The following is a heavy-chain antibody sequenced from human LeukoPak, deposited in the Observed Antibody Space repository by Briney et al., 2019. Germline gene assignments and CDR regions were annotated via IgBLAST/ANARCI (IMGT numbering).Heavy chain of an antibody. D-gene: IGHD1-26*01. CDR3: ARHEYSGSYYGLSWFDP. J-gene: IGHJ5*02. Sequence: SETLSLTCTVSGGSISSYYWSWIRQPAGKGLEWVGRIYTSGSTNYNPSLKSRVTISVDTSKNQLSLKLSSLTAADTAVYYCARHEYSGSYYGLSWFDPWGQGTLVTVSS. CDR1: GGSISSYY. CDR2: IYTSGST. V-gene: IGHV4-4*07.